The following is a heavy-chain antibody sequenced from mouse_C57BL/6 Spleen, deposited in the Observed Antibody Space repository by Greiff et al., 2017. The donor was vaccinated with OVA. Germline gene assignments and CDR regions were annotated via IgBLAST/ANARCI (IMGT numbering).Heavy chain of an antibody. D-gene: IGHD1-1*01. V-gene: IGHV1-55*01. Sequence: VQLQQPGAELVKPGASVKLSCKASGYTFTSYWITWVKQRPGQGLEWIGVIHPGSGSTNYNEKFKSKATLTVDTSSSTAYMQLSSLTSEDSSVDNCASGVGPWYFDVWGTGTTVTVSS. CDR1: GYTFTSYW. CDR3: ASGVGPWYFDV. J-gene: IGHJ1*03. CDR2: IHPGSGST.